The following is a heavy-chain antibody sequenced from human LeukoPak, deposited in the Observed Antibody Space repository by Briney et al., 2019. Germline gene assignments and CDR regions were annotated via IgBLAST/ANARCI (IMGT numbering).Heavy chain of an antibody. CDR3: ARIVIAATGPGNFDY. Sequence: ASVKVSCKASGYTFTDYYMHWVRQAPGQGLEWVGWINPNSGDTNYAQKFQGRVTMTRDTSITTAFMELSGLRADDTAVCYCARIVIAATGPGNFDYWGQGTLVTVSS. CDR2: INPNSGDT. D-gene: IGHD6-13*01. CDR1: GYTFTDYY. V-gene: IGHV1-2*02. J-gene: IGHJ4*02.